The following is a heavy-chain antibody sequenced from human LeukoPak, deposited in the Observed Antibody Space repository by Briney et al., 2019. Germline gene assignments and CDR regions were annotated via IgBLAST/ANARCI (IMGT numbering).Heavy chain of an antibody. Sequence: GGSLRLSCAASGFTFSSYSMNWVRQAPGKGLEWVSYISSSSSTIYYADSVKGRFTISRDNAKNTLYLHMNSLRVEDTAVYYCASGGSGWGQGTLVTVSS. CDR2: ISSSSSTI. CDR3: ASGGSG. CDR1: GFTFSSYS. V-gene: IGHV3-48*04. J-gene: IGHJ4*02. D-gene: IGHD6-19*01.